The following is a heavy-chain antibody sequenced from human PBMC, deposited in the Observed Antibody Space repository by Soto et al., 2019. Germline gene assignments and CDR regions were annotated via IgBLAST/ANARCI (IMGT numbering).Heavy chain of an antibody. CDR1: GFTFSSYW. Sequence: EVQLVESGGGLVQPGGSLRLSCAASGFTFSSYWMHWVRQAPGKGLVWVSRIDGDGTSTSYADSVKGRFTISRDNAKNTLPLQMNSLRAGATAVHTSARVKGWLQAGAFDNWGQGTMVSVCS. D-gene: IGHD5-12*01. CDR3: ARVKGWLQAGAFDN. J-gene: IGHJ3*02. CDR2: IDGDGTST. V-gene: IGHV3-74*01.